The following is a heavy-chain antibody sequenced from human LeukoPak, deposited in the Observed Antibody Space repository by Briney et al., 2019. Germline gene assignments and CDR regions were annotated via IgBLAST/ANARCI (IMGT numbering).Heavy chain of an antibody. CDR1: GFHFSNLW. CDR2: IKSKNDGGTT. Sequence: PGGSLRLSCAASGFHFSNLWMSWVPQAPGKGPEGVGRIKSKNDGGTTAYAAPVKGRFTISRDDSKNTLYLQMNSLKTEDTVVYYRTTELAMVRGPYMGYWGQGTLVTVSS. CDR3: TTELAMVRGPYMGY. D-gene: IGHD3-10*01. J-gene: IGHJ4*02. V-gene: IGHV3-15*01.